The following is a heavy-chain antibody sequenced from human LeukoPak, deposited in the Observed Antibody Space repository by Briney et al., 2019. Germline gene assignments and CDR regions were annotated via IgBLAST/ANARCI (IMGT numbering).Heavy chain of an antibody. CDR1: GYTFTGYY. CDR2: INPNSGGT. CDR3: ARTVVVVAANDY. J-gene: IGHJ4*02. V-gene: IGHV1-2*02. D-gene: IGHD2-15*01. Sequence: GASVKLSCKASGYTFTGYYMHWVPQAPGQGLEWMGWINPNSGGTNYPQKFQGRGTMTRDTYISTAYMELSRLRADDTAVYYCARTVVVVAANDYWGQGGLVTVCS.